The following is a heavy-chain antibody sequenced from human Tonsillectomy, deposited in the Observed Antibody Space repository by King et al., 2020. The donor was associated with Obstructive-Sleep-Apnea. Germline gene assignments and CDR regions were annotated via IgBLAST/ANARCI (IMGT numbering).Heavy chain of an antibody. Sequence: QLVQSGGGVVQPGGSLRLSCAASGFTFSSYGMHWVRQAPGKGLEWVAFIRYDGRDKYYADSVKGRFTISRDNSKNTLYLQMNSLRADDTAVYYCATEGTTGTTGSAFDIWGQGTMVTVSP. V-gene: IGHV3-30*02. J-gene: IGHJ3*02. CDR3: ATEGTTGTTGSAFDI. CDR1: GFTFSSYG. D-gene: IGHD1-1*01. CDR2: IRYDGRDK.